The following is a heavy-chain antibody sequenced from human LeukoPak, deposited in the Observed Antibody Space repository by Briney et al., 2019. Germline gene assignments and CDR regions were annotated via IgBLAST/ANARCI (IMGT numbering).Heavy chain of an antibody. Sequence: ASVKVSCKASGYTFTSYYMHWVRQAPGQGLEWMGIINPSGGSTSYAQKFQGRVTMTRHTSTSTVYMELSSLRSEDTAVYYCAGARAHSMYYYYGMDVWGQGTTVTVSS. CDR3: AGARAHSMYYYYGMDV. J-gene: IGHJ6*02. D-gene: IGHD2/OR15-2a*01. V-gene: IGHV1-46*01. CDR1: GYTFTSYY. CDR2: INPSGGST.